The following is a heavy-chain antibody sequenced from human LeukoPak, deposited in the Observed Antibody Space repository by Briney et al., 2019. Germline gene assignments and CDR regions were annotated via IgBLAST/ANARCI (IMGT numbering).Heavy chain of an antibody. Sequence: GGSLRLSCAASGFTFSSYGMHWVRQAPGKGLEWVAFIRYDGSNKYYADSVKGRFTISRDNSKSTLYLQMNSLRAEDTAVYYCAKSPTVRYGDYGYFDYWGQGTLVTVSS. CDR1: GFTFSSYG. CDR2: IRYDGSNK. V-gene: IGHV3-30*02. CDR3: AKSPTVRYGDYGYFDY. D-gene: IGHD4-17*01. J-gene: IGHJ4*02.